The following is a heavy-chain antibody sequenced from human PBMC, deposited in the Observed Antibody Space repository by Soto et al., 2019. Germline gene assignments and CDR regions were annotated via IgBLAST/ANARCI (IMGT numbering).Heavy chain of an antibody. J-gene: IGHJ4*02. CDR2: IKQDGSEK. V-gene: IGHV3-7*05. CDR3: ARDGRLEQCLVLSGGTFDY. D-gene: IGHD6-19*01. CDR1: GLTFSSYW. Sequence: EVQLVESGGGLVQPGGSLRLSCAASGLTFSSYWMSWVRQAPGKGLEWVANIKQDGSEKYYVDSVKGRFTISRDTAKIPLYLQMHSLRAEDTAVYYCARDGRLEQCLVLSGGTFDYWGEGTLVALSA.